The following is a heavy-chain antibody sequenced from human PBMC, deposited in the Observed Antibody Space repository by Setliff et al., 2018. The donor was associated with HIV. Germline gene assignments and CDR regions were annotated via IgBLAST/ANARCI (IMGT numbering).Heavy chain of an antibody. D-gene: IGHD6-6*01. CDR2: ISYSGTT. J-gene: IGHJ3*02. Sequence: PSETLSLTCTVSRGSIKYYFWSWIRQPPGKGLECIGHISYSGTTNYNPSLESRVSISVDTSKNQFSLKLSSVTAADTAVYYCARHSSSRRHDAFDIWGQGTMVTVSS. CDR1: RGSIKYYF. CDR3: ARHSSSRRHDAFDI. V-gene: IGHV4-59*08.